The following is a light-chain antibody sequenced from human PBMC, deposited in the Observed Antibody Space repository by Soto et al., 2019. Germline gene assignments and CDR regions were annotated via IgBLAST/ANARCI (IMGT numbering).Light chain of an antibody. CDR1: SSNIGAGYD. CDR2: GNS. J-gene: IGLJ2*01. V-gene: IGLV1-40*01. Sequence: QLVLTQPPSVSGAPGQRVTISCTGSSSNIGAGYDVHWYQQLPGTAPKLLIYGNSNRPSGVPDRFSGSKSGTSASLAITGLQAEHEADYYCQSYDSSLSGYVVFGGGTKLTVL. CDR3: QSYDSSLSGYVV.